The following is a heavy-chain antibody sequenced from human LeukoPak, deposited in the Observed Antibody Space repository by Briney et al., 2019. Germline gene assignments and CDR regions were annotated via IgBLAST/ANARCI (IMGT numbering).Heavy chain of an antibody. CDR3: AREEDTYYYDSSGY. CDR2: IYSGGST. D-gene: IGHD3-22*01. V-gene: IGHV3-66*01. CDR1: GFTVSSNY. Sequence: GGSLRLSCAASGFTVSSNYMSWVRQAPGKGLEWVSVIYSGGSTYYADSVKGRFTISRDNSKSTLYLQMNSLRAEDTAVYYCAREEDTYYYDSSGYWGQGTLVTVSS. J-gene: IGHJ4*02.